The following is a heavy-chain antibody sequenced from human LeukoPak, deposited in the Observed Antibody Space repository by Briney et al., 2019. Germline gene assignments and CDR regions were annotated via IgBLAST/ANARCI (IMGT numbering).Heavy chain of an antibody. V-gene: IGHV1-2*02. CDR3: ARGPRYGSGNYYNNY. D-gene: IGHD3-10*01. Sequence: ASVKVSCKASGFTFTGYYIYWVRQAAGQGLEWMGWINPNSGGTNYALKFQGRVTMTRDTSISTAYMELSRLRSDDTAVYYCARGPRYGSGNYYNNYWGQGTLVTVSS. J-gene: IGHJ4*02. CDR2: INPNSGGT. CDR1: GFTFTGYY.